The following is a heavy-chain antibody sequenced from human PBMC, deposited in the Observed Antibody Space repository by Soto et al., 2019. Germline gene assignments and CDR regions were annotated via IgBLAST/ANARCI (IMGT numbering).Heavy chain of an antibody. V-gene: IGHV4-61*01. Sequence: QVQLQESGPGLVKPSETLSLTCTVSGGSVSSGSYYWGWIRQPPGKGLEWIGYIYYSGSTNYNPSLKSRVTISVDTSKNQFSLKLSSVTAADTAVYYCARDTGGGNPFDYWGQGTLVTVSS. CDR1: GGSVSSGSYY. CDR3: ARDTGGGNPFDY. D-gene: IGHD2-8*02. J-gene: IGHJ4*02. CDR2: IYYSGST.